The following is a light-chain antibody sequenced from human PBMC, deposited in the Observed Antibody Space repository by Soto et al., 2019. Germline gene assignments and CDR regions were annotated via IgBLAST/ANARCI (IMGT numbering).Light chain of an antibody. CDR3: QQYNNWPRT. J-gene: IGKJ1*01. Sequence: EIVMTQSTATLSVSQGERATLSCRASQSVSSNLAWYQQKPGQAPRLLIYGASTRATGIPARFSGSGSGTEFTLTISSLQSEDFAVYYCQQYNNWPRTFGQGTKVDIK. V-gene: IGKV3-15*01. CDR1: QSVSSN. CDR2: GAS.